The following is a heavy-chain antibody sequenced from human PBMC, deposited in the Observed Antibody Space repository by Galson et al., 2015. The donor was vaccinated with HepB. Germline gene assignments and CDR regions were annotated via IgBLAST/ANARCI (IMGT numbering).Heavy chain of an antibody. CDR1: GGTFSSYT. V-gene: IGHV1-69*02. D-gene: IGHD3-10*01. CDR2: IIPILGIA. CDR3: ARATMVRGVIIKGGFDP. Sequence: SVKVSCKASGGTFSSYTISWVRQAPGQGLEWMGRIIPILGIANYAQKFQGRVTITADKSTSTAYMELSSLRSEDTAVYYCARATMVRGVIIKGGFDPWGQGTLVTVSS. J-gene: IGHJ5*02.